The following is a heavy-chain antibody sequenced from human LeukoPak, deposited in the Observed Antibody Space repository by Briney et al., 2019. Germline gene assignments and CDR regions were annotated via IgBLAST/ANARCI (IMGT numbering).Heavy chain of an antibody. CDR1: GYSFTGYW. Sequence: GESPQISCKGSGYSFTGYWIGWVRQMPGKGLEWMGIIYPSDSDTRYSPSFQGQVTISADKSISTAYLQWSSLKASDTAMYYCAARMVYATDDAFDIWGQGTMVTVSS. J-gene: IGHJ3*02. CDR3: AARMVYATDDAFDI. V-gene: IGHV5-51*01. D-gene: IGHD2-8*01. CDR2: IYPSDSDT.